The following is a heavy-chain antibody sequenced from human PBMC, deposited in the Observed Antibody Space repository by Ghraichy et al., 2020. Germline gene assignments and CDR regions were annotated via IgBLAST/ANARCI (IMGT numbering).Heavy chain of an antibody. CDR3: ARDTHNVVPAAIGGDWFDP. CDR2: IYTSGST. Sequence: SETLSLTCTVSGGSISSYYWSWIRQPAGKGLEWIGRIYTSGSTNYNPSLKSRVTMSVDTSKNQFSLKLSSVTAADTAVYYCARDTHNVVPAAIGGDWFDPWGQGTLVTVSS. V-gene: IGHV4-4*07. D-gene: IGHD2-2*02. CDR1: GGSISSYY. J-gene: IGHJ5*02.